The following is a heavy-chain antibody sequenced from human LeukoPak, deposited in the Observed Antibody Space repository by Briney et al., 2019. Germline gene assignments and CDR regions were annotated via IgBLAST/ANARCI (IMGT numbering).Heavy chain of an antibody. Sequence: PSETLSLTCAVYGGSFSGYYWSWIRQPPGKGLEWIGEINHSGSTNYNPSLKSRVTISVDTSKNQFSLKLSSVTAADTAVYCCARVHPIAGIDYWGQGTLVTVSS. D-gene: IGHD2/OR15-2a*01. V-gene: IGHV4-34*01. J-gene: IGHJ4*02. CDR3: ARVHPIAGIDY. CDR2: INHSGST. CDR1: GGSFSGYY.